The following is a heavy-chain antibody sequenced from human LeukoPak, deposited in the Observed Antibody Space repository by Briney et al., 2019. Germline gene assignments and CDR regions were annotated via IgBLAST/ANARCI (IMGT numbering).Heavy chain of an antibody. D-gene: IGHD4-17*01. Sequence: GGSLRLSCAASGFTFSDYCMSWIRQAPGKGLKWVSYISSSGTTIYYADSVKGRFTISRDNAKNSLYLQMNSLRAEDTAVYYCARRTVTRDWYFDLWGRGTLVTVSS. V-gene: IGHV3-11*01. CDR2: ISSSGTTI. CDR3: ARRTVTRDWYFDL. J-gene: IGHJ2*01. CDR1: GFTFSDYC.